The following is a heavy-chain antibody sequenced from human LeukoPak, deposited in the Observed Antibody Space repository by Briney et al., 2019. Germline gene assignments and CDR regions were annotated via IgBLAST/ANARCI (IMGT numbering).Heavy chain of an antibody. CDR3: ARQAYSTNLGWFDP. D-gene: IGHD6-13*01. Sequence: SETLSLTCSVSGGSISSSTYYWGWIRQPPGKGLEWIGNIYNSGSTYYNPSLKSRVTISVDTSKNQFSLKLSYVTAADTAVYYCARQAYSTNLGWFDPWGQGTLVTVSS. J-gene: IGHJ5*02. CDR2: IYNSGST. CDR1: GGSISSSTYY. V-gene: IGHV4-39*01.